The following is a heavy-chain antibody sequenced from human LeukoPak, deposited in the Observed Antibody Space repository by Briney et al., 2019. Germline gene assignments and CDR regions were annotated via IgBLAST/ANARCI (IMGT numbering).Heavy chain of an antibody. D-gene: IGHD4-23*01. J-gene: IGHJ4*02. CDR2: IRYDGSKK. CDR1: GFTFSSYG. V-gene: IGHV3-30*02. Sequence: SGGSLRLSCAVSGFTFSSYGMHWVRQASGKGLEWVAFIRYDGSKKYYSDSVKGRFTISRDNSKNTLYLQMNSLRAEDTAVYYCARRAGGYSHPYDYWGQGTLVTVSS. CDR3: ARRAGGYSHPYDY.